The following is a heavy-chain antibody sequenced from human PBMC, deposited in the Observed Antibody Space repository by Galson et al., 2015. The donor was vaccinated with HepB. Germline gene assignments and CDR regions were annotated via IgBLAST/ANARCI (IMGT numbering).Heavy chain of an antibody. J-gene: IGHJ4*02. CDR3: ATPPWSDYGWGTYRFDY. V-gene: IGHV1-69*02. D-gene: IGHD3-16*02. CDR1: GGTFSSYT. CDR2: IIPILRIA. Sequence: SVKVSCKASGGTFSSYTISWVRQAPGQGLEWMGRIIPILRIANYAQRFQGRVTITADKSTSTAYMELSSLRSEDTAVYYCATPPWSDYGWGTYRFDYWGQGTLVTVSS.